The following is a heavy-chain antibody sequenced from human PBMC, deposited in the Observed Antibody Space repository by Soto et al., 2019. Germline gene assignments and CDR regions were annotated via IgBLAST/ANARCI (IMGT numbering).Heavy chain of an antibody. CDR1: GYSFTSYW. CDR3: ARLHYDFWSGYDYGMDV. Sequence: PGESLKISCKGSGYSFTSYWIGWVRQMPGKGLEWMGIIYPGDSDTRYSPSFQGQVTISADKSISTAYLQWSSLKASDTAMYYCARLHYDFWSGYDYGMDVWGQGTKVTVSS. CDR2: IYPGDSDT. J-gene: IGHJ6*02. D-gene: IGHD3-3*01. V-gene: IGHV5-51*01.